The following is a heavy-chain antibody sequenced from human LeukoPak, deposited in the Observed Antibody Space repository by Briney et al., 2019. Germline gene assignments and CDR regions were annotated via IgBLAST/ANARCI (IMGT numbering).Heavy chain of an antibody. V-gene: IGHV4-39*01. D-gene: IGHD6-19*01. CDR1: GGSISSSSYS. Sequence: SETLSLTCTVSGGSISSSSYSWGWIRQPPGKGLEWIGTISYSGSTYYNPSLKSRVIISVDTSKNQFALKVSSVTAADSAVYYCARLSRVAGRLNGIDPWGQGILVTVSS. J-gene: IGHJ5*02. CDR3: ARLSRVAGRLNGIDP. CDR2: ISYSGST.